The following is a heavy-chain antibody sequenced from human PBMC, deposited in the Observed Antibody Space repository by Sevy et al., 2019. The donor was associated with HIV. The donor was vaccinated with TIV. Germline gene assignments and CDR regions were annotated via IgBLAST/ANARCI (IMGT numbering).Heavy chain of an antibody. V-gene: IGHV1-2*06. CDR2: IYPNSGGT. Sequence: ASVKVSCKASGYTFTDDFLHWVRQAPGQGLEWMGRIYPNSGGTNYAQKFQGRVTMTRDKSISTAYMERSRLRPDDTAVYFCARDAAGGTTNSGMDVWGQGTTVTVSS. D-gene: IGHD1-7*01. J-gene: IGHJ6*02. CDR3: ARDAAGGTTNSGMDV. CDR1: GYTFTDDF.